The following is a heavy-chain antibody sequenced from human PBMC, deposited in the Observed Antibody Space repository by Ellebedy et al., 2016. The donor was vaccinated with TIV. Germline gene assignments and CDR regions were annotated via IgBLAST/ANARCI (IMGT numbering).Heavy chain of an antibody. V-gene: IGHV3-64D*06. Sequence: GESLKISCSGSGFTFSSYGMHWVRQAPGKGLGDVSGISNNGISTSYADSVKGRFTISRDNSRNTLYLQMSSLKPEDTAVYYCVTRVRTAMGFDYWGQGTLVTVST. CDR2: ISNNGIST. D-gene: IGHD5-18*01. CDR3: VTRVRTAMGFDY. J-gene: IGHJ4*02. CDR1: GFTFSSYG.